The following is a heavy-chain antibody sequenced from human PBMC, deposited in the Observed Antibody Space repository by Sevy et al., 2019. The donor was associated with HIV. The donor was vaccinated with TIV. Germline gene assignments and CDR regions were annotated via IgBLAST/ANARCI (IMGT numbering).Heavy chain of an antibody. V-gene: IGHV3-23*01. J-gene: IGHJ4*02. Sequence: GGSLRLSCAASGFTLSSYAMSWVRQAPGKGLEWVSGLSPSGGTTYYADSVKGRFTISRDNSKNTLYLQMNSLRAEDTAVYYCAKDSYGGYGGGVFDYWGQGSLVTVSS. CDR2: LSPSGGTT. D-gene: IGHD4-17*01. CDR3: AKDSYGGYGGGVFDY. CDR1: GFTLSSYA.